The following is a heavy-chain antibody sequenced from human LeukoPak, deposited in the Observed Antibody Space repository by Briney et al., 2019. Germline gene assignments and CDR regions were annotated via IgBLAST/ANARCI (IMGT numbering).Heavy chain of an antibody. D-gene: IGHD6-13*01. V-gene: IGHV4-34*01. CDR1: GFTFGDYA. CDR3: ARGNGSSRVRFDY. Sequence: GSLRLSCTASGFTFGDYAMSWIRQPPGKGLEWIGEINHSGSTNYNPSLKSRVTTSVDTSKNQFSLKLSSVTAADTAVYYCARGNGSSRVRFDYWGQGTLVTVSS. J-gene: IGHJ4*02. CDR2: INHSGST.